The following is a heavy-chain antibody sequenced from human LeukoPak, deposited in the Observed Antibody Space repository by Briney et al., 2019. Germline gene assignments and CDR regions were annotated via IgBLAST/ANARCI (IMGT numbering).Heavy chain of an antibody. V-gene: IGHV4-61*09. CDR1: GGSISSGSYY. D-gene: IGHD2/OR15-2a*01. CDR3: ARDLIRGAAYYYMDV. Sequence: SETLSLTCSVSGGSISSGSYYWNWIRQPAGKGLEWIGHIYTSGNTNYNPSLKSRVTISVDTSKNQFSLKLSSVTAADTAVYYCARDLIRGAAYYYMDVWGKGTTVTISS. J-gene: IGHJ6*03. CDR2: IYTSGNT.